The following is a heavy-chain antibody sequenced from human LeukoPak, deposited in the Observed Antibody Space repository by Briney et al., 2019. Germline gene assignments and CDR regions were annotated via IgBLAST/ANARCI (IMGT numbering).Heavy chain of an antibody. CDR1: GFTFSSYW. V-gene: IGHV3-7*01. CDR2: IKQDGSEK. CDR3: ARFSRGPVYYDFWSGYYLFDY. Sequence: GGSLRLSCAASGFTFSSYWMSWVRQAPGKGLEWEANIKQDGSEKYYVDSVKGRFTISRDNAKNSLYLQMNSLRAEDTAVYYCARFSRGPVYYDFWSGYYLFDYWGQGTLVTVSS. J-gene: IGHJ4*02. D-gene: IGHD3-3*01.